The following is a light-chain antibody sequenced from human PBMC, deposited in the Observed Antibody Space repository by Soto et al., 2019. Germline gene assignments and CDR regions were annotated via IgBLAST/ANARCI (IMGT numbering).Light chain of an antibody. V-gene: IGKV3-20*01. CDR3: QQYGGSSVYT. Sequence: EMVLTQSAGTLSLSPGERATLSCSASQSGSSSYLGWYQHKPGQAPRLLIYGASSRATGIPDRFSGSGSGTDFTLTVSRLEHEGFAVYYCQQYGGSSVYTFGGGTKLEIK. CDR1: QSGSSSY. J-gene: IGKJ2*01. CDR2: GAS.